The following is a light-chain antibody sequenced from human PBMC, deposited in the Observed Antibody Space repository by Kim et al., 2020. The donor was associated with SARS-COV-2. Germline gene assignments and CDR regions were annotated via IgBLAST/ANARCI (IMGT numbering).Light chain of an antibody. CDR3: ASWDDGLSAWL. J-gene: IGLJ3*02. CDR1: SSNIGSNH. V-gene: IGLV1-47*01. CDR2: RNN. Sequence: ELTQPPSESGTPGQRVTISCSGGSSNIGSNHVYWYQQFPGMAPKLVIYRNNQRPSGVPDRLSGSRSGTSASLAISGLRSEDEADYYCASWDDGLSAWLFGGGTKLTVL.